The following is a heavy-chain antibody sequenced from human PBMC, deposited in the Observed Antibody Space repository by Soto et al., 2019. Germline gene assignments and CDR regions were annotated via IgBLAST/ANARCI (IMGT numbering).Heavy chain of an antibody. CDR3: ARLTTVTDAFDI. J-gene: IGHJ3*02. Sequence: SETLSLTCTVSGGSISSSSYYWGWIRQPPGKGLEWIGSIYYSGSTYYNPSLKSRVTISVDTSKNQFSLKLSSVTAADTAVYYCARLTTVTDAFDIWGQGTMVTVSS. CDR2: IYYSGST. D-gene: IGHD4-17*01. V-gene: IGHV4-39*01. CDR1: GGSISSSSYY.